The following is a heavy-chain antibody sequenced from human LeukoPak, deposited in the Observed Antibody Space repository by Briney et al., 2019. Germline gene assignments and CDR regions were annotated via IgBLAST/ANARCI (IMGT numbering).Heavy chain of an antibody. CDR1: GFTFNSYG. D-gene: IGHD6-19*01. CDR3: AKGSSGWYIARLFDY. V-gene: IGHV3-23*01. CDR2: ISGSGGRT. J-gene: IGHJ4*02. Sequence: PGGYLRLGCEASGFTFNSYGMSWVRQAPGKGLEWGSGISGSGGRTDCANSVKGRFITARDNSKNTLYLQMNSLRAEDAAVYYCAKGSSGWYIARLFDYWGQGTLVTVSS.